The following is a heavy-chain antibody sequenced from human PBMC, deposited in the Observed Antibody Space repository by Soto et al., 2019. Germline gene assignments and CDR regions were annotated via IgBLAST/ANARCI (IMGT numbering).Heavy chain of an antibody. V-gene: IGHV2-5*02. CDR2: IYWDDDK. Sequence: SGPTLVNPTQTLTLTCTFSGFSLSTSGVGVGWVRQPPGKALECLGIIYWDDDKRYSPSLKSRLTITKDTAKNQVVLTMTNMDPVDTATYYCAHRLCDSSCYWDVGYYDYWGQGTLVTVSS. D-gene: IGHD3-22*01. CDR3: AHRLCDSSCYWDVGYYDY. CDR1: GFSLSTSGVG. J-gene: IGHJ4*02.